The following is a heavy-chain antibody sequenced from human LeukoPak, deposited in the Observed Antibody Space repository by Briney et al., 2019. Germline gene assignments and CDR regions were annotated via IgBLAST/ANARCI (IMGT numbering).Heavy chain of an antibody. J-gene: IGHJ4*02. V-gene: IGHV3-23*01. Sequence: GGSLRLSCAASGFTFSSSAMSWVRQAPGKGLEWVSVISGSGDNTYYADSVKGRFTISRDNSKNTLYLQVNSLRAEDTAVYYCAKGGKWDVTPFDYWGQGTLVTVSS. CDR3: AKGGKWDVTPFDY. CDR1: GFTFSSSA. CDR2: ISGSGDNT. D-gene: IGHD1-26*01.